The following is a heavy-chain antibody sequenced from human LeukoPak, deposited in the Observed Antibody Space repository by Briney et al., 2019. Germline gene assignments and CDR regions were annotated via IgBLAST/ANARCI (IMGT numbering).Heavy chain of an antibody. J-gene: IGHJ4*02. Sequence: GGSLRLSCAASGFTFSSYGMHWVRQAPGKGLEWVAVIWYGGSNKYYADSVKGRFTISRDNSKNTLYLQMNSLRAEDTAVYCCAKAGSYSNYVDYWGQGTLVTVSS. V-gene: IGHV3-30*02. D-gene: IGHD4-11*01. CDR2: IWYGGSNK. CDR3: AKAGSYSNYVDY. CDR1: GFTFSSYG.